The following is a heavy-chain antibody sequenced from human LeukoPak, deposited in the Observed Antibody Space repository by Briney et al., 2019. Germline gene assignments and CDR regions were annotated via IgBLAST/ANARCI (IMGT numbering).Heavy chain of an antibody. D-gene: IGHD3-22*01. CDR3: ARDRDYYDSNSFSPDAFDI. CDR2: VNPSHAYQ. J-gene: IGHJ3*02. V-gene: IGHV3-21*06. Sequence: PGGSLRLSCAASGFVFSSYAMSWVRQAPGKGLEWVSSVNPSHAYQFYADSVKGRFTISRDNVKNSLFLQMDSLRAEDTAVYYCARDRDYYDSNSFSPDAFDIWGQGTMVTVSS. CDR1: GFVFSSYA.